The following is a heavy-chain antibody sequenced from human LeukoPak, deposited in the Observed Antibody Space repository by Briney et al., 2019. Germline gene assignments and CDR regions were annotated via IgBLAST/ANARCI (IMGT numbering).Heavy chain of an antibody. CDR2: ISNNGGYT. V-gene: IGHV3-23*01. J-gene: IGHJ4*02. CDR1: GFTFSSFA. Sequence: GGSLRLSCAPSGFTFSSFAMSWVRQAPGKGLEWVSAISNNGGYTYYADSVQGRFTISRDNSKSTLCLQKNSLRAEDTAVYYCAKQLGYCSDGSCYFPYWGQGTLVTVSS. CDR3: AKQLGYCSDGSCYFPY. D-gene: IGHD2-15*01.